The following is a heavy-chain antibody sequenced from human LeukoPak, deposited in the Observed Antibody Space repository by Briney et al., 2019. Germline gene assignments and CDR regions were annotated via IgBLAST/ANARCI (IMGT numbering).Heavy chain of an antibody. V-gene: IGHV4-59*01. J-gene: IGHJ6*02. CDR1: GGSISHYY. CDR3: AREDPRTKVPEGMDV. Sequence: PSETLSLTCTVSGGSISHYYWSWIRQPPGKGLEWIGYIYYSGTTNYNPSLTSRVTISVDTSKNQFSLELNSVTAADTAVYYCAREDPRTKVPEGMDVWGQGTTVTVSS. D-gene: IGHD4/OR15-4a*01. CDR2: IYYSGTT.